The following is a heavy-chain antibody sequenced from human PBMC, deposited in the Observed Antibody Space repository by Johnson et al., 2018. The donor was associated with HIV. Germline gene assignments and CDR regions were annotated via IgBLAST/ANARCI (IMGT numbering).Heavy chain of an antibody. J-gene: IGHJ3*02. CDR2: IYSGGST. CDR1: GFTVSSNY. CDR3: ARDVTKDAFDI. D-gene: IGHD2-8*01. V-gene: IGHV3-66*01. Sequence: VQLVESGGGLVQPGGSLRLSCAASGFTVSSNYMSWVRQAPGKGLAWGSVIYSGGSTYYADHVKGRSTISRDNSKNTLYLQINRLRAEDTAVYYCARDVTKDAFDIWGQGTMVTVSS.